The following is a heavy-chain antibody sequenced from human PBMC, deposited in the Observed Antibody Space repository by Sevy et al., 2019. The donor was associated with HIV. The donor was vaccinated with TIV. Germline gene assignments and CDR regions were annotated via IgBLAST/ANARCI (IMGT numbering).Heavy chain of an antibody. Sequence: GESRKISCKGSGYSFTSHWIGWVRHMPGKGLEWMGIIYPDDSDNRYSPSFQGQVTFSADKSISTAYLQWSSLKASDTAMYYCATSRSGYFDSSGYYIYWGQGTLVTVSS. V-gene: IGHV5-51*01. J-gene: IGHJ4*02. CDR3: ATSRSGYFDSSGYYIY. CDR2: IYPDDSDN. CDR1: GYSFTSHW. D-gene: IGHD3-22*01.